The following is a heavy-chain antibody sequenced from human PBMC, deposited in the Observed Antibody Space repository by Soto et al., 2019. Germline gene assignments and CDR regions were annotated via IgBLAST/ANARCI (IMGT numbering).Heavy chain of an antibody. J-gene: IGHJ4*02. V-gene: IGHV4-34*01. CDR2: INHSGST. CDR1: GGSFSGYY. CDR3: ASAYYYGSGSYHY. D-gene: IGHD3-10*01. Sequence: SETLSLTCAVYGGSFSGYYWSWIRQPPGEGLEWIGEINHSGSTNYNPSLKSRVTISVDTSKNQFSLKLSSVTAADTAVYYCASAYYYGSGSYHYWGQGTLVTVSS.